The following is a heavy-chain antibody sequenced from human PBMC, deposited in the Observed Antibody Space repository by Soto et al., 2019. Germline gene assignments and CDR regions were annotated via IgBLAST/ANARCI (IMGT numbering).Heavy chain of an antibody. CDR3: ARNGYYDFWSGYYGQHDYYYYMDV. V-gene: IGHV3-48*01. J-gene: IGHJ6*03. Sequence: GGSLRLSCAASGFTFSSYSMNWVRQAPGKGLEWVSYISSSSSTIYYADSVKGRFTISRDNAKNSLYLQMNSLRAEDTAVYYCARNGYYDFWSGYYGQHDYYYYMDVWGKGTTVTVSS. D-gene: IGHD3-3*01. CDR2: ISSSSSTI. CDR1: GFTFSSYS.